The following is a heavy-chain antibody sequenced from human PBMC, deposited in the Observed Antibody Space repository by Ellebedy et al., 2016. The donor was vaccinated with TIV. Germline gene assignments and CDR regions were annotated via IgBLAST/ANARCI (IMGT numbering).Heavy chain of an antibody. J-gene: IGHJ4*02. Sequence: PGGSLRLSFAASGFTLSSYTMTLVRQAPGKGLEWVSSISRSGDIYYSDLVKGRFTISRDNAENSLYLQMDSLRAEETAVYYCARGGYYTFEYWGQGTLGTVSS. CDR3: ARGGYYTFEY. D-gene: IGHD3-3*01. CDR1: GFTLSSYT. V-gene: IGHV3-21*01. CDR2: ISRSGDI.